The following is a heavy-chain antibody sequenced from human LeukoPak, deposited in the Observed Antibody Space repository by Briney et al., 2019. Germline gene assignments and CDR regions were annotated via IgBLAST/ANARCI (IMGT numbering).Heavy chain of an antibody. CDR3: ARAGSQEWFVSSKYYFDY. Sequence: SETLSLTCTVSGGSISSSSYYWGWIRQPPGKGLEWIGEINHSGSTNYNPSLKSRVTISVDTSKNQFSLKLSSVTAADTAVYYCARAGSQEWFVSSKYYFDYWGQGTLVTVSS. CDR1: GGSISSSSYY. J-gene: IGHJ4*02. CDR2: INHSGST. D-gene: IGHD3-3*01. V-gene: IGHV4-39*07.